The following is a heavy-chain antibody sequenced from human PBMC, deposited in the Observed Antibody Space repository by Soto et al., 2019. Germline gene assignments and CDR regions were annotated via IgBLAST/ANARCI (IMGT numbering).Heavy chain of an antibody. Sequence: SVKVSCKASGGTFSSYAISWVRQAPGQGLEWMGGIIPIFGTANYAQEFQGRVTIAADESTSTAYMELSSLRSEDTAVYYCAGGPFEGGVEGYNFHYYGMDVWGRGTTVTVSS. CDR3: AGGPFEGGVEGYNFHYYGMDV. D-gene: IGHD5-12*01. V-gene: IGHV1-69*13. J-gene: IGHJ6*02. CDR2: IIPIFGTA. CDR1: GGTFSSYA.